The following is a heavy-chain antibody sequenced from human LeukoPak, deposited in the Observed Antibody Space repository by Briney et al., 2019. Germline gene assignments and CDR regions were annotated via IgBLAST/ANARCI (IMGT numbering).Heavy chain of an antibody. J-gene: IGHJ4*02. D-gene: IGHD1-1*01. Sequence: GGSLRLSCAASGFTFSSYAMSWVRHAPGKGLECISVISGSGGNTYYADSVKGRFTISRDNSKNTLYLQIHSLRAEDTALYYCATNWNLDYWGQGTLVTVSS. CDR3: ATNWNLDY. V-gene: IGHV3-23*01. CDR1: GFTFSSYA. CDR2: ISGSGGNT.